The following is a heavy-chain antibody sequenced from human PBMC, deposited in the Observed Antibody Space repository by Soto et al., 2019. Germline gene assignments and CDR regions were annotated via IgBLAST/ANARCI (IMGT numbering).Heavy chain of an antibody. V-gene: IGHV1-18*01. CDR3: ARVEPRGVAVVRGY. CDR2: ISGFNGQT. CDR1: GNPFASHG. J-gene: IGHJ4*02. D-gene: IGHD3-10*01. Sequence: ASVKVSCKASGNPFASHGFSWVRQAPGQGLEWMGWISGFNGQTNYALKFQGRVTLTTDTPTSTAYMELRSLRSDDTAVYFCARVEPRGVAVVRGYWGQGTLVTVSS.